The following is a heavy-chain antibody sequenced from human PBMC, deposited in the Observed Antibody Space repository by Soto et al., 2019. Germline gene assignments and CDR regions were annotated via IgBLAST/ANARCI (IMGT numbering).Heavy chain of an antibody. CDR3: AEGIVAGAGGLDN. Sequence: GGSLRLSCAASGLTFSSYAMTWVRQAPGKGLEWVSSINNRGGSTYYADSVRGRFTISRDNSKNTLYLQMSSLRADDTAVYYCAEGIVAGAGGLDNWGRGTLVTVSS. CDR1: GLTFSSYA. V-gene: IGHV3-23*01. CDR2: INNRGGST. D-gene: IGHD1-26*01. J-gene: IGHJ4*02.